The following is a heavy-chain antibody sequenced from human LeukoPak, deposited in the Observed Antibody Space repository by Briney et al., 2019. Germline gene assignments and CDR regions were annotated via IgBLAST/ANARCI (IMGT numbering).Heavy chain of an antibody. CDR1: GYTFTSYY. J-gene: IGHJ4*02. V-gene: IGHV1-2*02. CDR2: INANSGVT. D-gene: IGHD6-19*01. Sequence: ASVKVSCKASGYTFTSYYMHWVRQTPGQRLEWMGWINANSGVTEYAQKFQGRGTMTRDTSISTAYMELSGLRSDDTALFYCATRIAVAGFDYWGPGTLVTVSS. CDR3: ATRIAVAGFDY.